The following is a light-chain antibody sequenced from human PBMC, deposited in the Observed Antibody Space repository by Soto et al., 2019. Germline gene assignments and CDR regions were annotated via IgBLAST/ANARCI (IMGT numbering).Light chain of an antibody. Sequence: EIVLTQSPATLSLSLGERATLSCRASQSIGSYLAWYQHKLGQPPRLLIYDASNRATGIPVRFSGSGSGTDFTLTISSLEPEDFAVYYCQQRSTWPPFSFGPGTKVDT. V-gene: IGKV3-11*01. J-gene: IGKJ3*01. CDR3: QQRSTWPPFS. CDR1: QSIGSY. CDR2: DAS.